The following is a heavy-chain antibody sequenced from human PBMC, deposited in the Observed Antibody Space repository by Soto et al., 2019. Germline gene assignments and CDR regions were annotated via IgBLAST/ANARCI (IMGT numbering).Heavy chain of an antibody. CDR2: ISNDGSNK. D-gene: IGHD1-26*01. J-gene: IGHJ4*02. CDR1: GFSFSTYG. Sequence: QVHLVESGGGVVQPGRSLRLSCAASGFSFSTYGMHWVRQAPGKGLEWVAFISNDGSNKYYADSVKGRFTISRDNSKNTLYLQMNSLRAEETAVYYCANGFGNYWAFDYWGQGTLVTVSS. CDR3: ANGFGNYWAFDY. V-gene: IGHV3-30*18.